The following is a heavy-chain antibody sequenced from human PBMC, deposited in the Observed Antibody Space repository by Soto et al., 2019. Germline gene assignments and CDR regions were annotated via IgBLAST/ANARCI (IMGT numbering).Heavy chain of an antibody. J-gene: IGHJ6*02. CDR2: IYYSGST. V-gene: IGHV4-59*01. D-gene: IGHD3-10*01. Sequence: QVQLQESGPGLVKPSETLSLTCTVSGGSISSYYWSWIRQPPGKGLEWIGYIYYSGSTNSNPSLKSRVTISVDTSKDQFSLKLSSVTAADTAVYYCARAHGSGRYYYYYSYGLDVCGQGPTVTVSS. CDR3: ARAHGSGRYYYYYSYGLDV. CDR1: GGSISSYY.